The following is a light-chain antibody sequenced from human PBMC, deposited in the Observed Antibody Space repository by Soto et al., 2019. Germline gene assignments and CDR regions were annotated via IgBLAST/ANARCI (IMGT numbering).Light chain of an antibody. CDR1: ISDVGAYNY. Sequence: QSVLTQPASVSGSPGQSITISCTGSISDVGAYNYVSWYQQHPGKAPKLMIYEVSNRPSGVAFRFSGSKSGNTASLTISGLQADDEANYYCSSYTSSNTPYVFGTGTKVTVL. CDR3: SSYTSSNTPYV. V-gene: IGLV2-14*01. J-gene: IGLJ1*01. CDR2: EVS.